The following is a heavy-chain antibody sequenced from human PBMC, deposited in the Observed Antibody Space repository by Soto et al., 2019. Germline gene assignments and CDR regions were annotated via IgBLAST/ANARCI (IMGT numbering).Heavy chain of an antibody. CDR1: GFTVSSNY. CDR2: IYSGGST. J-gene: IGHJ4*02. D-gene: IGHD6-13*01. CDR3: AALIAAAVVDY. Sequence: GGSLRLSCAASGFTVSSNYISWVRQAPGKGLEWVSVIYSGGSTYYADSVKGRFTISRDNSKNTLYLQMNSLRAEDTAVYYCAALIAAAVVDYWGQGTLVTVSS. V-gene: IGHV3-66*01.